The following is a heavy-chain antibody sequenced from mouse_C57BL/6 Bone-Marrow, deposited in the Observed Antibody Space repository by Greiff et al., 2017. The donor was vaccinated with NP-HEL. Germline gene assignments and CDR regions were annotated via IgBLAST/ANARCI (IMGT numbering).Heavy chain of an antibody. Sequence: VQLQQPGAELVRPGSSVKLSCKASGYTFTSYWMDWVKQRPGQGLEWIGNIYPSDSETHYNQKFKDKATLTVDKSSSTAYMQLSSLTSEDSAVYYCARSSSGGFYYAMDYWGQGTSVTVSS. CDR1: GYTFTSYW. CDR2: IYPSDSET. J-gene: IGHJ4*01. CDR3: ARSSSGGFYYAMDY. V-gene: IGHV1-61*01. D-gene: IGHD3-2*02.